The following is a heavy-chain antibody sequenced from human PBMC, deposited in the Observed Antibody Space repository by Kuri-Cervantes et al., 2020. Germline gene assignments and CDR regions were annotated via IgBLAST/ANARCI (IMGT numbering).Heavy chain of an antibody. Sequence: GGSLRLSCAASGFTVSSNYMSWVRQAPGKGLEWVSVIYSGGSTYYADSVKGRFTISRDNSKNTLYLQMNSLRAGDTAVYYCARGAVTKYGMDVWGQGTTVTVSS. CDR2: IYSGGST. CDR3: ARGAVTKYGMDV. J-gene: IGHJ6*02. D-gene: IGHD4-17*01. CDR1: GFTVSSNY. V-gene: IGHV3-53*01.